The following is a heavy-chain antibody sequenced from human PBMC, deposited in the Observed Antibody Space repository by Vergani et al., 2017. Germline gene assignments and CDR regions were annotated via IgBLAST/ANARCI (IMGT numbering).Heavy chain of an antibody. J-gene: IGHJ6*02. CDR1: GGTFSSYT. V-gene: IGHV1-69*02. D-gene: IGHD2-2*01. Sequence: QVQLVQSGAEVKKPGSSVKVSCKASGGTFSSYTISWVRQAPGQGLEWMGRIIPILGIANYAQKFQGRVTITADKSTSTAYMELSSLRSEDTAVYYCAXGGIVVVPAAMSAYYYYGMDVWGQGTTVTVSS. CDR2: IIPILGIA. CDR3: AXGGIVVVPAAMSAYYYYGMDV.